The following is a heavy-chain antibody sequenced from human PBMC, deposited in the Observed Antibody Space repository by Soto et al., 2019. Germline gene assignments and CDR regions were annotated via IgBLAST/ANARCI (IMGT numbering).Heavy chain of an antibody. CDR1: GGTFSSYA. Sequence: ASVKVSCKASGGTFSSYAISWVRQAPGQGLEWMGGIIPIFGTANYAQKFQGRVTITADESTSTAYMELSSLRSEDTAVYYCAREQRDYDSSGYLYYFDYWGQGTLVTVSS. CDR2: IIPIFGTA. CDR3: AREQRDYDSSGYLYYFDY. J-gene: IGHJ4*02. V-gene: IGHV1-69*13. D-gene: IGHD3-22*01.